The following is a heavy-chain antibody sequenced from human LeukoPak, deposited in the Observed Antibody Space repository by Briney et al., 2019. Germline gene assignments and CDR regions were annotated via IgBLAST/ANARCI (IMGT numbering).Heavy chain of an antibody. CDR3: IRGAASGSYYGFDV. CDR2: IRSKANNYAT. J-gene: IGHJ6*02. Sequence: GGSLRLSCAASGFTFSNAWMNWVRQASEKGLEWVGRIRSKANNYATAYATSVKGRFTLSRDDSKNTAYLQMNSLKTEDTAVYYCIRGAASGSYYGFDVWGQGATVTVSS. CDR1: GFTFSNAW. D-gene: IGHD1-26*01. V-gene: IGHV3-73*01.